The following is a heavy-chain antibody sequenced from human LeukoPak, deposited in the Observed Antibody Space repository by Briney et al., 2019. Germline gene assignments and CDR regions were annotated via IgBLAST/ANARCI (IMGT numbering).Heavy chain of an antibody. CDR1: GYTFTSYA. D-gene: IGHD6-19*01. CDR2: INAGNGNT. V-gene: IGHV1-3*01. Sequence: ASVKVSCKASGYTFTSYAMHWERQAPGQRPEWMGWINAGNGNTKYSQKFQGRVTITRDTSASTAYMELSSLRSEDTAVYYCHFIAVAGTAYFDYWGQGTLVTVSS. CDR3: HFIAVAGTAYFDY. J-gene: IGHJ4*02.